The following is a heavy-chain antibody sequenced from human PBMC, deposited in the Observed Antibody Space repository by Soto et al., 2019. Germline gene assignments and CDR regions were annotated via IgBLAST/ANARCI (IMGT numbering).Heavy chain of an antibody. CDR1: GYTFTGYY. V-gene: IGHV1-2*02. J-gene: IGHJ5*02. CDR3: AREYSSGWGIRWFDP. D-gene: IGHD6-19*01. Sequence: ASVKVSYKASGYTFTGYYMHWVRQAPGQGLEWMGWINPNSGGTNYAQKFQGRVTMTRDTSISTAYMELSRLRSDDTAVYYCAREYSSGWGIRWFDPWGQGTLVTVSS. CDR2: INPNSGGT.